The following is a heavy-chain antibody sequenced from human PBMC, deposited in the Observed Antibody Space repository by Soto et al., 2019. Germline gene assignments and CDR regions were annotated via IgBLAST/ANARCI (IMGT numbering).Heavy chain of an antibody. V-gene: IGHV1-69*06. D-gene: IGHD1-26*01. CDR2: IIPVFGTT. CDR3: ATGGALSTSWYGSDGLDS. J-gene: IGHJ4*02. Sequence: SVKVSCKASGYSFSSHAITWVRQAPGQGLEWMGGIIPVFGTTSYAQKFQGRVTISADKSTNTSYLELRSLRSEDTAVYYCATGGALSTSWYGSDGLDSWGQGTQVTVSS. CDR1: GYSFSSHA.